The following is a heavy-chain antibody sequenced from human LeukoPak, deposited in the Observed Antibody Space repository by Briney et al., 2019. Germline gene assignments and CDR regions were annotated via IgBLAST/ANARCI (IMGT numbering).Heavy chain of an antibody. J-gene: IGHJ6*03. Sequence: SDTLSLTCTVSGGSLSSGSYYWRWIRPPAGKGLEWFGRLYNSGRPNHTPPLKSRVTISVHTSNNHFSLNLSSVTAADTAVYYCARSWPLQSIFDYYYYMDFWGKGTTVTVSS. CDR1: GGSLSSGSYY. V-gene: IGHV4-61*02. CDR2: LYNSGRP. CDR3: ARSWPLQSIFDYYYYMDF. D-gene: IGHD3-3*01.